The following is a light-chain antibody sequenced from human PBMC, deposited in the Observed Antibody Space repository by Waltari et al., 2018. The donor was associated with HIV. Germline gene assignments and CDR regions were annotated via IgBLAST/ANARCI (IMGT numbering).Light chain of an antibody. CDR1: QSVSSY. CDR3: QQRSYWPPYT. Sequence: EIVLTQSPATLSLSPGERATLSCRASQSVSSYLAWYQQKPGQAPRLLIYDASNRATGIPVRFSASGSGTDFTLTISSLEPEDFAVYYCQQRSYWPPYTFGQGTRLEIK. J-gene: IGKJ2*01. V-gene: IGKV3-11*01. CDR2: DAS.